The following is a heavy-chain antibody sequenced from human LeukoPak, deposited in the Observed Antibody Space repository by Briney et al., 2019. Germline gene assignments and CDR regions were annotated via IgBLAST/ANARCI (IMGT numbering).Heavy chain of an antibody. CDR1: GNTFSNYA. D-gene: IGHD3-16*01. Sequence: GGSLRLSCAGSGNTFSNYAMHWVCQAPGKGLEWVAVISNDGSNKYYADSVKGRFTISRDDSKNTVYLQMNSLRAEDTAVFCCAKDLGTGGYFDYWGQGTLVTVSS. V-gene: IGHV3-30*18. CDR2: ISNDGSNK. CDR3: AKDLGTGGYFDY. J-gene: IGHJ4*02.